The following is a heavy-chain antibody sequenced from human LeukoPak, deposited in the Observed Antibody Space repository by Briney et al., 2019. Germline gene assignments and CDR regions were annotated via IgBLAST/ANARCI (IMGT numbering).Heavy chain of an antibody. V-gene: IGHV4-59*08. J-gene: IGHJ4*02. D-gene: IGHD4-11*01. CDR1: GGSISSYY. CDR2: IYYRGST. CDR3: ARRLYSNYYFDY. Sequence: SETLSLTCTVSGGSISSYYWSWIRQPPGKGLEWIGYIYYRGSTTYNPSLKSRGTISVDTSKNQFSLRLSSVTAADTAVYYCARRLYSNYYFDYWGQGALVTVSS.